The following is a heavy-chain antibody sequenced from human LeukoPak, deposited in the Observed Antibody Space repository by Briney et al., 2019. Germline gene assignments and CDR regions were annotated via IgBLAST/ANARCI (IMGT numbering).Heavy chain of an antibody. CDR3: ARMGPAGDADY. Sequence: ASVKVSCKASGYTFTSYDINWVRQATGQGLEWMGWMNPNSGNTGYAQKFQGRVTMTRDTSISTAYMELSRLRSDDTAVYYCARMGPAGDADYWGQGTLVTVSS. D-gene: IGHD1-26*01. CDR2: MNPNSGNT. CDR1: GYTFTSYD. J-gene: IGHJ4*02. V-gene: IGHV1-8*01.